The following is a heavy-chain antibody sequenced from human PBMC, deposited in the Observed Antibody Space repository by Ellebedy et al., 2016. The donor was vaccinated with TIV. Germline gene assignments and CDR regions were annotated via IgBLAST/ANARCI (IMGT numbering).Heavy chain of an antibody. V-gene: IGHV4-4*07. J-gene: IGHJ6*03. CDR1: GGSISSYY. CDR3: ARENGIVVGKANYYYYYMDV. D-gene: IGHD2-2*01. Sequence: SETLSLTXTVSGGSISSYYWSWIRQPAGKGLEWIGRIYTSGSTNYNPSLKSRVTMSVDMSKNQFSLKLSSVTAADTAVYYCARENGIVVGKANYYYYYMDVWGKGTTVTVSS. CDR2: IYTSGST.